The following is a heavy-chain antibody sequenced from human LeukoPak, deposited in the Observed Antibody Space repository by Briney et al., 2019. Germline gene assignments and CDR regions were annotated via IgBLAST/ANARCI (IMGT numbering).Heavy chain of an antibody. D-gene: IGHD1-7*01. J-gene: IGHJ4*02. CDR3: AKAIRPELSTYDPGHY. CDR1: GFTFSSYS. Sequence: GGSLRLSCAASGFTFSSYSMNWVRQAPGKGLEWVSSISSSSSYIYYADSVKGRFTISRDNAKNSLYLQMNSLTPEDTAMYYCAKAIRPELSTYDPGHYWGQGTLVTVSS. CDR2: ISSSSSYI. V-gene: IGHV3-21*01.